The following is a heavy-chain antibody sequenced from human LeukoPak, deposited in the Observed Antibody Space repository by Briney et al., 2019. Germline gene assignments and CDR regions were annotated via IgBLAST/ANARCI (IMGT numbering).Heavy chain of an antibody. Sequence: SETLSLTCTVSGGSISNYYWNWIRQPPGKGLEWIGYISYSGSTNYNPSLKGRVTISVDTSKNQISLKLGSVTAADTALYYCARTTESGADSWGQGTLVTVSS. V-gene: IGHV4-59*01. J-gene: IGHJ5*01. CDR2: ISYSGST. CDR3: ARTTESGADS. CDR1: GGSISNYY. D-gene: IGHD2/OR15-2a*01.